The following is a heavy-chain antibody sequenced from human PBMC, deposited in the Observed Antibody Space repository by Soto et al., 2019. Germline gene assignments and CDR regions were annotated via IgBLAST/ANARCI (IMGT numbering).Heavy chain of an antibody. CDR2: ISGSGGST. CDR1: GFTFSSYA. D-gene: IGHD3-22*01. J-gene: IGHJ4*02. Sequence: PGGSLRLSXAASGFTFSSYAMSWVRQAPGKGLEWVSAISGSGGSTYYADSVKGRFTISRDNSKNTLYLQMNSLRAEDTAVYYCAKDYYDSSGYYDYWGQGTLVTVSS. CDR3: AKDYYDSSGYYDY. V-gene: IGHV3-23*01.